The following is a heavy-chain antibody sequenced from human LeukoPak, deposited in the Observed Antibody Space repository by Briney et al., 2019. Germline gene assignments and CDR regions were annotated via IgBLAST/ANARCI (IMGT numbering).Heavy chain of an antibody. CDR2: ISSSSNTA. Sequence: PGGSLRLSCAASGFTFSSYEMNWVRQAPGKGLEWVSYISSSSNTAFYADSVKGRFTMSRDNAKKSLYLQMNSLRVEDTAVYYCARQGSGSIYNWFDPWGQGTLVTVSS. CDR1: GFTFSSYE. V-gene: IGHV3-48*03. J-gene: IGHJ5*02. CDR3: ARQGSGSIYNWFDP. D-gene: IGHD3-10*01.